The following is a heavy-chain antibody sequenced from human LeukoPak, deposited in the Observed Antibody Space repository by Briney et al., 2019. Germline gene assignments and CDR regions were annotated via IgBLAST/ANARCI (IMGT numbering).Heavy chain of an antibody. CDR2: INSDGSST. CDR3: ASLTMARGLMSYYYGMDV. J-gene: IGHJ6*02. V-gene: IGHV3-74*01. Sequence: GGSLRLSCAASGFTFSSYWMHWVRQAPGKGLVWVACINSDGSSTTYADSVKGRFTISRDNAKNTLYLQMNSLRAEDTAVYYCASLTMARGLMSYYYGMDVWGQGTTVTVSS. D-gene: IGHD3-10*01. CDR1: GFTFSSYW.